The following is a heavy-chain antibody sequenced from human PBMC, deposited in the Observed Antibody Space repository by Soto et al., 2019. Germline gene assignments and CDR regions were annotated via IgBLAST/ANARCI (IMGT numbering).Heavy chain of an antibody. D-gene: IGHD2-15*01. CDR1: GFTFSSYA. V-gene: IGHV3-30-3*01. CDR3: ARDLSTPTRTPLVVVAAIGGYFDY. J-gene: IGHJ4*02. CDR2: ISYDGSNK. Sequence: PGGSLRLSCAASGFTFSSYAMHWVRQAPGKGLEWVAVISYDGSNKYYADSVKGRFTISRDNSKNTLYLQMNSLRAEDTAVYYCARDLSTPTRTPLVVVAAIGGYFDYWGQGTLVTVSS.